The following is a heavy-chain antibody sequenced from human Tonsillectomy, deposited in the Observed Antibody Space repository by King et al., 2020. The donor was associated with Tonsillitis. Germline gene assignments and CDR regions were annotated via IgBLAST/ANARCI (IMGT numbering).Heavy chain of an antibody. Sequence: LQLVQSGAEVKKPGASVTVSCKASGYTFTSHGISWLRQAPGKGLEWMGWISAYNGDTNYAQRLQGRVTMTRDTSTSTAYMELRSPRSDDPAVYYCARDMHGSIPTFDAFNICGQGTMVTVSS. CDR2: ISAYNGDT. CDR3: ARDMHGSIPTFDAFNI. D-gene: IGHD2-2*01. V-gene: IGHV1-18*04. J-gene: IGHJ3*02. CDR1: GYTFTSHG.